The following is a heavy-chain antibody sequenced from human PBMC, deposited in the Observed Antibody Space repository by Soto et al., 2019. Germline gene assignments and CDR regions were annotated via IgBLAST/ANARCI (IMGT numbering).Heavy chain of an antibody. V-gene: IGHV2-5*02. D-gene: IGHD6-19*01. J-gene: IGHJ4*02. Sequence: QITLKESGPTLVKPKQTLTLTCNFSGFSLITNGVGVGWIRQPPGKALEWLALIFWDDDKHYSPSLMNRLTITKDTSKNQVVLTMTNMDPVDTATYYCAHSAQWTDYFDYGGQGTLVTVSS. CDR2: IFWDDDK. CDR3: AHSAQWTDYFDY. CDR1: GFSLITNGVG.